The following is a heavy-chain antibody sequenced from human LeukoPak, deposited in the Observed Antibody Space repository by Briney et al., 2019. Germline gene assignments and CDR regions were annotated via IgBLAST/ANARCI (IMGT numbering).Heavy chain of an antibody. CDR1: GGTFSSYA. J-gene: IGHJ6*03. D-gene: IGHD1-26*01. Sequence: GASVKVSCKASGGTFSSYAISWVRQAPGQGLEWMGRIIPIFGTANYAQKFQGRVTITTGESTSTAYMELSSLRSEDTAVYYCASDGVGATRGGYYYYYMDVWGKGTTVTVSS. V-gene: IGHV1-69*05. CDR3: ASDGVGATRGGYYYYYMDV. CDR2: IIPIFGTA.